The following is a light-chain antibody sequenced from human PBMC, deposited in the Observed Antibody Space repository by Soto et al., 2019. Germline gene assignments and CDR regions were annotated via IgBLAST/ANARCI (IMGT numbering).Light chain of an antibody. V-gene: IGLV2-8*01. CDR3: TSYAGGNNV. J-gene: IGLJ1*01. CDR2: EVN. Sequence: QSALTQPPSASGSPGQSVTISCTGTSSDVGGYNYVSWHQQYPGKVPKLMVYEVNKRPSGVPDRFSGSKSGNTASLTVSGLQAEDEADYYCTSYAGGNNVFGTGTKVTVL. CDR1: SSDVGGYNY.